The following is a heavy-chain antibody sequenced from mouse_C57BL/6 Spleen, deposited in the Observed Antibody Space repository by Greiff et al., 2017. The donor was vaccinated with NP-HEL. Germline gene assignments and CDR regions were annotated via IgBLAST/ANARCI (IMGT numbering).Heavy chain of an antibody. CDR2: IYPGDGDT. V-gene: IGHV1-82*01. CDR1: GYAFSSSW. CDR3: ARGNDYDRTSFAY. J-gene: IGHJ3*01. D-gene: IGHD2-4*01. Sequence: QVQLQQSGPELVKPGASVKISCKASGYAFSSSWMNWVKQRPGKGLEWIGRIYPGDGDTNYNGKFKGKATLTADKSSSTAYMQLSSLTSEDSAVYFCARGNDYDRTSFAYWGQGTLVTVSA.